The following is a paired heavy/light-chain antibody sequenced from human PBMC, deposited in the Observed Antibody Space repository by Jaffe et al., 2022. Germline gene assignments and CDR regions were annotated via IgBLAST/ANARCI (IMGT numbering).Light chain of an antibody. CDR3: QQYGSSPGT. CDR2: DAS. V-gene: IGKV3-20*01. J-gene: IGKJ1*01. Sequence: EIVLTQSPGTLSLSPGERATLSCRASQSVSSSNLAWFQQKPGQAPRLLIYDASSRATGIPDRFSGSGSGTDFTLTISRLEPEDFAVYYCQQYGSSPGTFGQGTKVEIK. CDR1: QSVSSSN.
Heavy chain of an antibody. V-gene: IGHV1-69*01. CDR1: GGTFSSYA. J-gene: IGHJ6*03. D-gene: IGHD3-10*01. CDR3: ARHFSGSYLGYHMDV. Sequence: QVHLMQSGAEVKKPGSSVKVSCKASGGTFSSYAISWVRQAPGQGLEWMGGIIPIFGTTNYAQKFQGRVTITADESTSTAYMELSSLRSEDTAMYYCARHFSGSYLGYHMDVWGKGTTVTVSS. CDR2: IIPIFGTT.